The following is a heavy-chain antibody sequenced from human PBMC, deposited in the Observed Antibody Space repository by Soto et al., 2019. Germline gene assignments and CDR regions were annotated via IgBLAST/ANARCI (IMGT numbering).Heavy chain of an antibody. CDR3: ARLSGSCRNNDCYCTCYI. J-gene: IGHJ6*02. D-gene: IGHD2-2*03. Sequence: GESLKISCKTSGYSFISYWVAWVRQKPGKGLEWMGTFYPGDSTSTYSPSFQGQVTISVDKSISTAYLHLSSLKASDTAMYYCARLSGSCRNNDCYCTCYIWGRGRTVAVSS. CDR2: FYPGDSTS. CDR1: GYSFISYW. V-gene: IGHV5-51*01.